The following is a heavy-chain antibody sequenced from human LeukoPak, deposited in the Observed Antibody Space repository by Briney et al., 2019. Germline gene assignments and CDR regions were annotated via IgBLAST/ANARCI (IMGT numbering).Heavy chain of an antibody. D-gene: IGHD2-21*01. CDR1: GFTFSSNY. CDR2: LYSGGST. CDR3: ARESGLGVISPYSDY. V-gene: IGHV3-66*01. J-gene: IGHJ4*02. Sequence: GGSLRLSCAASGFTFSSNYMSWVRQAPGKGLEWVSILYSGGSTYYADSVKGRFTISRDDSKNTLYLQMNSLRAEDSGIYYCARESGLGVISPYSDYWGQGTLVTVSP.